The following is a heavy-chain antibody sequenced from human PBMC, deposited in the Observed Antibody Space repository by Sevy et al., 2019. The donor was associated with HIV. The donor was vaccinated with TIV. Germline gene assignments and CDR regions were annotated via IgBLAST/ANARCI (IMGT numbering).Heavy chain of an antibody. V-gene: IGHV3-30-3*01. CDR1: GFTFSSYA. Sequence: GESLKISCAASGFTFSSYAMHWVRQAPGKGLEWVAVISYDGSNKYYADSVKGRFTISRDNSKNTLYLQMNSLRAEDTAVYYCARNPPTGWNYCHYWGQGTLVTVSS. J-gene: IGHJ4*02. D-gene: IGHD2-15*01. CDR3: ARNPPTGWNYCHY. CDR2: ISYDGSNK.